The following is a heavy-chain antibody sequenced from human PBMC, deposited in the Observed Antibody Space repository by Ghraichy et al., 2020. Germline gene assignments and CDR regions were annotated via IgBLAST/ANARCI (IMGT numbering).Heavy chain of an antibody. CDR1: GFTFSSYD. CDR2: ISSDNNGANT. Sequence: GGSLRLSCSASGFTFSSYDMHWVRQAPGKGLEYVSAISSDNNGANTYYADSMKGRFTISRDNSKNTLYLQMSSLRADDTAVYYCVRTGVAVAGVDCWGQGTLVTVS. D-gene: IGHD6-19*01. J-gene: IGHJ4*02. CDR3: VRTGVAVAGVDC. V-gene: IGHV3-64D*09.